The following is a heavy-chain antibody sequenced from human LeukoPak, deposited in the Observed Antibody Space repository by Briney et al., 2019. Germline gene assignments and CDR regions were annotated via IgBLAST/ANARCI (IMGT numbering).Heavy chain of an antibody. J-gene: IGHJ4*02. CDR3: AREPYYYGSGSYFLY. V-gene: IGHV1-2*02. CDR2: INPNSGGT. CDR1: GYTFTSYG. D-gene: IGHD3-10*01. Sequence: ASVKVSCKASGYTFTSYGISWVRQAPGQGLEWMGWINPNSGGTNYAQKFQGRVTMTRDTSISTAYMELSRLRSDDTAVYYCAREPYYYGSGSYFLYWGQGTLVTVSS.